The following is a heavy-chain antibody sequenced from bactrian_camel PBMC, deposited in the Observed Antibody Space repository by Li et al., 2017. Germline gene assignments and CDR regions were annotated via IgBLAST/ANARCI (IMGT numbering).Heavy chain of an antibody. V-gene: IGHV3S53*01. Sequence: VQLVESGGGSVEAGGSLRLSCAASGYSVSQGYMAWFRQAPGKEREGVAAIDRNGYPTYTYSVKDRFTISKDNVKNTLYLQMNILEPEDTAMYFCAADSVNLQLARHYKYWGQGTQVTV. CDR2: IDRNGYP. D-gene: IGHD2*01. CDR1: GYSVSQGY. CDR3: AADSVNLQLARHYKY. J-gene: IGHJ4*01.